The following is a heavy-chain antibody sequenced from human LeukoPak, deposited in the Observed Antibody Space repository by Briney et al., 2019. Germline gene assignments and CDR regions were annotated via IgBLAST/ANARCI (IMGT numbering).Heavy chain of an antibody. CDR2: SNPNSGST. CDR3: ASETDIVVVPAVRGAFDI. CDR1: GYIFTVCY. Sequence: GASVKVSFKASGYIFTVCYMHWVRQAPGQGLEWMVWSNPNSGSTNYAQKFQGRVTMARDTAISTAYMELIRLTSDDTAVYYCASETDIVVVPAVRGAFDIWGQGTMVTVSS. D-gene: IGHD2-2*01. J-gene: IGHJ3*02. V-gene: IGHV1-2*02.